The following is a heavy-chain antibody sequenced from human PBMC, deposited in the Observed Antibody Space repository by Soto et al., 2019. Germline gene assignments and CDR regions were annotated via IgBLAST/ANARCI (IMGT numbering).Heavy chain of an antibody. CDR2: VSARNGDT. V-gene: IGHV1-18*01. J-gene: IGHJ4*02. CDR1: GYTFTSYG. CDR3: ARGRYGDY. D-gene: IGHD1-1*01. Sequence: QVHLVQSGAEVKKPGASVKVSCKGSGYTFTSYGITWVRQAPGQGLEWMGWVSARNGDTDYAHKRQGRVTVSSDTSTSTAYMELRCLRSDDTAVDDCARGRYGDYWGQGALVTVSS.